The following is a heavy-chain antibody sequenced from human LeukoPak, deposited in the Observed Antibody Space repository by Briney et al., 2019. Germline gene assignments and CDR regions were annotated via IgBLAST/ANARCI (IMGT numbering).Heavy chain of an antibody. D-gene: IGHD5-24*01. V-gene: IGHV4-39*07. CDR3: ARGDGYNKRKLRF. J-gene: IGHJ4*02. Sequence: SETLSLTCTVSGGSISSGSYYWSWIRQPPGKGLEWIGEINHSGSTNYNPSLKSRVTISVDTSKNQFSLKLSSVTAADTAVYYCARGDGYNKRKLRFWGQGTLVTVSS. CDR1: GGSISSGSYY. CDR2: INHSGST.